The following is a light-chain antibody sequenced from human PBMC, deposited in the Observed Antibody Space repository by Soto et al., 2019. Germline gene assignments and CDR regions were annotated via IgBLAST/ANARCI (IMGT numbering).Light chain of an antibody. CDR2: LGS. CDR1: QILLHSNGYNY. V-gene: IGKV2-28*01. J-gene: IGKJ1*01. CDR3: MQALQTPWT. Sequence: SVMTQSQISLPVTPGEPASISCMSSQILLHSNGYNYLDWYLQKPGQSPQLLIYLGSNRSSGVPDRFSGSGSGTDFTLKISRVEAEDVGLYYCMQALQTPWTFGQGTKVDIK.